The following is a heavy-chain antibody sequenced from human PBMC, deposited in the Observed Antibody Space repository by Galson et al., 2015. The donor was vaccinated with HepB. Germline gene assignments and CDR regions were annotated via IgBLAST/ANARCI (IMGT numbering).Heavy chain of an antibody. CDR3: ARGVRYSYGSGFDY. V-gene: IGHV3-30-3*01. J-gene: IGHJ4*02. Sequence: SLRLSCAASGFTFSSYAMHWIRQAPGKGLEWVAVISYDGSNKYYADSVKGRFTISRDNSKNTLYLQMNSLRAEDTAVYYCARGVRYSYGSGFDYWGQGTLVTVSS. CDR1: GFTFSSYA. CDR2: ISYDGSNK. D-gene: IGHD5-18*01.